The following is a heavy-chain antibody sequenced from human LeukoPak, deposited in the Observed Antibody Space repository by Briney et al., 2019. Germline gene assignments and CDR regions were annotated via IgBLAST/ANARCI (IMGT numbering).Heavy chain of an antibody. CDR3: ARVGSIAAAGTPDY. CDR1: GFTFSNFA. CDR2: LNGDNT. D-gene: IGHD6-13*01. Sequence: PGGSLRLSCAASGFTFSNFAMSWIRQAPGKGLEWVSALNGDNTYYADSVKGRFTISRDNAENSLYLQVNSLRAEDTAVYYCARVGSIAAAGTPDYWGQGTLVTVSS. V-gene: IGHV3-23*01. J-gene: IGHJ4*02.